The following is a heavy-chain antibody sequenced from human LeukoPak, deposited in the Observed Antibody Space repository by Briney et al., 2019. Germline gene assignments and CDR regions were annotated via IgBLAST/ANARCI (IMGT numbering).Heavy chain of an antibody. J-gene: IGHJ5*02. V-gene: IGHV3-23*01. D-gene: IGHD2-2*01. Sequence: PGGSLRLSCAASGSTFSSYAMSWVRQAPGKGLEWVSAISGSGGSTYYADSVKGRFTLSRDNSKNTLFLQMNSLRAEDTAVYYCAKGGYCSSTSCYVGWFDPWGQGTLVTVSS. CDR3: AKGGYCSSTSCYVGWFDP. CDR1: GSTFSSYA. CDR2: ISGSGGST.